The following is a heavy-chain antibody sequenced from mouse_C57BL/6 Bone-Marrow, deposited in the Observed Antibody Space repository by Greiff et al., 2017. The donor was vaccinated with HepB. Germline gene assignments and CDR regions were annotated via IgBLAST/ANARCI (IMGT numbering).Heavy chain of an antibody. CDR2: IDPSDSYT. CDR3: ARSYGSWFAY. D-gene: IGHD2-2*01. V-gene: IGHV1-69*01. J-gene: IGHJ3*01. CDR1: GYTFTSYW. Sequence: QVHVKQPGAELVMPGASVKLSCKASGYTFTSYWMHWVKQRPGQGLEWIGEIDPSDSYTNYNQKFKGKSTLTVDKSSSTAYMQLSSLTSEDSAVYYCARSYGSWFAYWGQGTLVTVSA.